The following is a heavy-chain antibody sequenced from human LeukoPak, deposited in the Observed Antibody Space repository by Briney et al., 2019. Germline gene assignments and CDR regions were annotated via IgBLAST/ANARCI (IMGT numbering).Heavy chain of an antibody. J-gene: IGHJ3*02. CDR1: GFAFGSYA. CDR3: AKEISNYNPGRFDAFDI. Sequence: GGSLRLSCAASGFAFGSYAMNWVRQAPGKGLEWVSAITGNGRGTDYADSVKGRFTISRDNSKNTLYLQMNSLRAEDTAVYYCAKEISNYNPGRFDAFDIWGQGTMVTVSS. D-gene: IGHD4-11*01. V-gene: IGHV3-23*01. CDR2: ITGNGRGT.